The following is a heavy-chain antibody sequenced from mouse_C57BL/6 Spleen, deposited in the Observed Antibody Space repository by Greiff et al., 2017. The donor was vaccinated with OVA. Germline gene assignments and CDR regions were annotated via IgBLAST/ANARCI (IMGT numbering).Heavy chain of an antibody. CDR2: IYPGSGST. D-gene: IGHD1-1*01. J-gene: IGHJ2*01. V-gene: IGHV1-55*01. Sequence: VQLQQPGAELVKPGASVKMSCKASGYTFTSYWITWVKQRPGQGLEWIGDIYPGSGSTNYNEKFKSKATLTVDTSSSTAYMQLSSLTSEDSAVYYCARSHYYGSSPVYWGQGTTLTVSS. CDR1: GYTFTSYW. CDR3: ARSHYYGSSPVY.